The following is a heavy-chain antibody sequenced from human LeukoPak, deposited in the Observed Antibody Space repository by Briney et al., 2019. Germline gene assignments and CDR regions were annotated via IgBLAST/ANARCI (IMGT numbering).Heavy chain of an antibody. CDR2: ISSGSTTI. Sequence: GGSLRLSCAGSGFSFGTYSMNWVRQAPGKGLEWVSHISSGSTTIYYADSVKGRFTISRDNAKNSLFLQMNSLRDEDTAVYYCSRRFDSWGQGTLVTVSS. J-gene: IGHJ4*02. CDR3: SRRFDS. V-gene: IGHV3-48*02. CDR1: GFSFGTYS.